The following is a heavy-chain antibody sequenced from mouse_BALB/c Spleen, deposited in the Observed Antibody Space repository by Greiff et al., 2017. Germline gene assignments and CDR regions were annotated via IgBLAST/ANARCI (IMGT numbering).Heavy chain of an antibody. D-gene: IGHD2-4*01. CDR2: ISSGSSTI. CDR3: ARQGGIRAWFAY. J-gene: IGHJ3*01. Sequence: EVKLVESVGGLVQPGGSRKLSCAASGFTFSSFGMHWVRQAPEKGLEWVAYISSGSSTIYYADTVKGRFTISRDNPKNTLFLQMTSLRSEDTAMYYCARQGGIRAWFAYWGQGTLVTVSA. V-gene: IGHV5-17*02. CDR1: GFTFSSFG.